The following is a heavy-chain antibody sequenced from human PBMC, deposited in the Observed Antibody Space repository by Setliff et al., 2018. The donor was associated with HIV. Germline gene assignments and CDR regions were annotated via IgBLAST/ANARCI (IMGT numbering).Heavy chain of an antibody. J-gene: IGHJ6*03. CDR2: IFHTGTT. CDR1: GTSVSSDY. CDR3: ARGSVFWDRGNHYYMDV. Sequence: PSETLSLTCSVSGTSVSSDYWSWIRQSPGKGLEWIGYIFHTGTTNYSPSLKSRVTMSIDTSKNQFSLKLSSVTAADTAVYYCARGSVFWDRGNHYYMDVWGKGTTVTVSS. V-gene: IGHV4-4*08. D-gene: IGHD3-10*01.